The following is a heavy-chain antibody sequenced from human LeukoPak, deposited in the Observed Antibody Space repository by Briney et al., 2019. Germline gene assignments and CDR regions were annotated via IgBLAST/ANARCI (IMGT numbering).Heavy chain of an antibody. CDR3: ARTPGLRIGTFDI. J-gene: IGHJ3*02. V-gene: IGHV4-59*01. CDR1: GGSISSYY. D-gene: IGHD5-12*01. CDR2: IYYSGST. Sequence: SSETLSLTCTVSGGSISSYYWSWIRQPPGKGLEWIGYIYYSGSTNYNTSLKSRVTISVDTSKNQFSLKLSSVTAADTAVYYCARTPGLRIGTFDIWGQGTMVTVSS.